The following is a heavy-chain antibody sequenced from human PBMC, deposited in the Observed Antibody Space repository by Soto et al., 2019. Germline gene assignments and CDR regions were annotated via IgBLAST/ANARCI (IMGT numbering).Heavy chain of an antibody. Sequence: EVQLVESGGGLVKPGGSLRLSCEASGFTFSSYSMNWVRQAPGKGLEWVSSISSSSSYIYYADSVKGRFTISRDNAKNSLYLQMNSLRAEDTAVYYCARIKNVDMSPDYWGQGTLVTVSS. CDR2: ISSSSSYI. CDR3: ARIKNVDMSPDY. J-gene: IGHJ4*02. CDR1: GFTFSSYS. V-gene: IGHV3-21*01. D-gene: IGHD5-12*01.